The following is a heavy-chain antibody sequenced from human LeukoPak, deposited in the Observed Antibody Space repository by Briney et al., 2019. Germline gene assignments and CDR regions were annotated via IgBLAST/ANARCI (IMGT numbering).Heavy chain of an antibody. D-gene: IGHD3-22*01. CDR2: IYYSGST. CDR3: ARRGELSIRRITMMVVVNPFDY. J-gene: IGHJ4*02. Sequence: SETLSLTCTVSGGSISSSSYCWGWIRQPPGKGLEWIGNIYYSGSTYYNPSLKSRVTISVDTSKNQFSLKLSSVTAADTAVYYCARRGELSIRRITMMVVVNPFDYWGQGTLVTVSS. CDR1: GGSISSSSYC. V-gene: IGHV4-39*01.